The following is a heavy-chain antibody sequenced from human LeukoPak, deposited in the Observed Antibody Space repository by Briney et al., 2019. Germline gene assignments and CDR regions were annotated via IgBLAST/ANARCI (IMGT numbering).Heavy chain of an antibody. J-gene: IGHJ3*02. D-gene: IGHD3-3*01. CDR1: GYTFTSYY. CDR2: INPSGGST. V-gene: IGHV1-46*01. Sequence: AASVKVSCKASGYTFTSYYMHWVRQAPGQGLEWMGIINPSGGSTSYAQKFQGRVTMTRDTSTSTVYMELSSLRSEDTAVYYCARGRRRFLEWLHTFGAFDIWGQGTMVTVSS. CDR3: ARGRRRFLEWLHTFGAFDI.